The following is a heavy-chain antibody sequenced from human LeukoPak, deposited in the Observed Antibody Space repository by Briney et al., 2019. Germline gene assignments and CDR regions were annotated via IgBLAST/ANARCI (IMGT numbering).Heavy chain of an antibody. V-gene: IGHV3-23*01. CDR2: ISGSGSGT. Sequence: GGSLRLSCAAAGFTFSSYAMSWVRQAPAKGLEWVSSISGSGSGTYYADSVKGRFTIFRDNSKNTLNLQMNSLRAEDTAIYYCAKQTRAVVIPPDFDFWGQGTLVTVSS. D-gene: IGHD3-22*01. CDR3: AKQTRAVVIPPDFDF. J-gene: IGHJ4*02. CDR1: GFTFSSYA.